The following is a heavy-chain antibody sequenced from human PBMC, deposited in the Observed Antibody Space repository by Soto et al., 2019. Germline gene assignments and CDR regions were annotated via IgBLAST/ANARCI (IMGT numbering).Heavy chain of an antibody. CDR1: GGTFSSYA. CDR2: IIPIFGTA. V-gene: IGHV1-69*13. CDR3: ARDLRVQGPNGLVTAIQG. J-gene: IGHJ4*02. D-gene: IGHD2-21*02. Sequence: SVKVSCKASGGTFSSYAISWVRQAPGQGLEWMGGIIPIFGTANYAQKFQGRVTITADESTSTAYMELSSLRSEDTAVYYCARDLRVQGPNGLVTAIQGWGQGTLVTVSS.